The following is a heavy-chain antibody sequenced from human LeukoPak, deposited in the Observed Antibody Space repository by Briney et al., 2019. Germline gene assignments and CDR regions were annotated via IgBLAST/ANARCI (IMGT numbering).Heavy chain of an antibody. CDR2: IYSGGST. CDR1: GFPVSSNY. J-gene: IGHJ4*02. CDR3: ARAVLELERPAMAHYFDY. V-gene: IGHV3-53*01. D-gene: IGHD1-1*01. Sequence: GVSLRLPCAVSGFPVSSNYMSWVRQAPGKGLEWVSDIYSGGSTYYADSVKGRFPISRDNSKNTLYLQMDSLRAEDTAVYYCARAVLELERPAMAHYFDYWGQGTVVTVSS.